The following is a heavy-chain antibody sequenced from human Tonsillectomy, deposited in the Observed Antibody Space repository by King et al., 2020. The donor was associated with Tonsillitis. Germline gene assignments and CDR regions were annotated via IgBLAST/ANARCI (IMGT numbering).Heavy chain of an antibody. CDR3: AKARLYTCYA. J-gene: IGHJ5*02. V-gene: IGHV3-30*18. CDR2: ISSDGNDK. CDR1: GFTFSTYG. D-gene: IGHD5-12*01. Sequence: VQLVESGGGVVQPGRSLRLSCAASGFTFSTYGMHWVRQAPGKGLEWVAVISSDGNDKYYTDSVKGRFTISRDNSKSTLYLQMNSLRAEDTAVYYCAKARLYTCYAWGQGTLVTVSS.